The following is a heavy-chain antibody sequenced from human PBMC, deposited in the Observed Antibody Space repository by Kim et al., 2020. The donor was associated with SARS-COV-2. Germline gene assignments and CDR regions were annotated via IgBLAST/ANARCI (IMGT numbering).Heavy chain of an antibody. V-gene: IGHV4-34*01. J-gene: IGHJ4*02. D-gene: IGHD3-10*01. CDR3: ARVGMGSTFFDS. Sequence: NYNPSLKSRVTISVDTSKKQFSMTLNSVTAADTAVFYCARVGMGSTFFDSWGQGILVTVSS.